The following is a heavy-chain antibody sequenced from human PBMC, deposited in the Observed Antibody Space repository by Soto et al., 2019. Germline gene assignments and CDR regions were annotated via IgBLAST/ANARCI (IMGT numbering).Heavy chain of an antibody. J-gene: IGHJ2*01. CDR1: GYTFTGYY. CDR3: ARDTVRGPDVGYFDL. Sequence: ASVKVSCKASGYTFTGYYMHWVRQAPGQGLEWMGWINPNSGGTNYAQKFQGWVTMTRDTSISTAYMELSRLRSDDTAVYYCARDTVRGPDVGYFDLWGRGTLVTVSS. V-gene: IGHV1-2*04. CDR2: INPNSGGT. D-gene: IGHD4-4*01.